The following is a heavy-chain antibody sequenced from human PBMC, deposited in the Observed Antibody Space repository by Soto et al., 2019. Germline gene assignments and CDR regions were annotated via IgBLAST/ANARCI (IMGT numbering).Heavy chain of an antibody. CDR3: AKDIGGWGCLVGAAWGRLFYY. V-gene: IGHV3-23*01. D-gene: IGHD1-26*01. CDR1: GFTFSSYA. J-gene: IGHJ4*02. Sequence: EVQLLESGGGLVQPGGSLRLSCAASGFTFSSYAMSWVRQAPGKGLEWVSAISGSGGSTDYADSVKGRFTISRDNSKNRLNLQMNSLGAEDTAVYDCAKDIGGWGCLVGAAWGRLFYYWGQGTLVTVSS. CDR2: ISGSGGST.